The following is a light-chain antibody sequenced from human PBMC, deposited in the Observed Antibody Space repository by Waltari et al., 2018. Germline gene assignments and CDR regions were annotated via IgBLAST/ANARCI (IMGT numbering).Light chain of an antibody. Sequence: SSELTQPPSVSVSPGQAARITCPGDEFSATYTYWYQQKPGQAPVLLIKKDNERSSGTPERFSGSSSGTKATLIIRGIQAEDEADYYCQSTDSRGNYVFGTGTRVSVL. V-gene: IGLV3-25*03. CDR3: QSTDSRGNYV. CDR1: EFSATY. J-gene: IGLJ1*01. CDR2: KDN.